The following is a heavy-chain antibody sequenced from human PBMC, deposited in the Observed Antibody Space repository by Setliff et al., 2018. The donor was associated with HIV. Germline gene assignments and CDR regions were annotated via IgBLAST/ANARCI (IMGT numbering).Heavy chain of an antibody. CDR2: IKQDGSDK. D-gene: IGHD2-21*01. Sequence: PGGSLRLSCAASGFAFSGHQMSWVRQAPGKGLEWVAKIKQDGSDKYYVDSMKGRITISRDKANNSLYLQIHSLTAEDTAVYYCAIEDGCGGHYHSWGQGTLVTVSS. CDR3: AIEDGCGGHYHS. J-gene: IGHJ4*02. V-gene: IGHV3-7*01. CDR1: GFAFSGHQ.